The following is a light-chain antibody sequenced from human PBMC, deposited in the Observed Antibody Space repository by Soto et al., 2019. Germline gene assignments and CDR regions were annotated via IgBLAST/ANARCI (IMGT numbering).Light chain of an antibody. Sequence: DIQLTQSPSFLSASVGDRVTITCRASQGISSYLAWYQQKPGKAAKLLIYAASTLQSGVPSRFSGSGSGPEFTLTISSLQPEDFATYYCQQLNSYSYTFGQGTKLEIK. J-gene: IGKJ2*01. CDR2: AAS. CDR3: QQLNSYSYT. CDR1: QGISSY. V-gene: IGKV1-9*01.